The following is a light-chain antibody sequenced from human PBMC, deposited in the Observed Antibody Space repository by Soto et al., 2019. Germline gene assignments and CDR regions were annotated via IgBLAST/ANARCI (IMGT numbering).Light chain of an antibody. CDR3: RQYGSSPSYT. CDR1: QSVSSSSY. Sequence: EIVLTQSPGTLSLSPGERATLSCRASQSVSSSSYLAWYQQKPGQAPRLLIYGASSRATGIPDRFSGSGSATHFTLTISTLEHEDFAVYYCRQYGSSPSYTFGQGTKLEIK. V-gene: IGKV3-20*01. J-gene: IGKJ2*01. CDR2: GAS.